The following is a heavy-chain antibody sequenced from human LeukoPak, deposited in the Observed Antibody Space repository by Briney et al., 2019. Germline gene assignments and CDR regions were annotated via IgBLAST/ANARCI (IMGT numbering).Heavy chain of an antibody. CDR3: ARGTRINYFDD. V-gene: IGHV4-59*08. CDR2: IYYSGST. Sequence: PSGTLSLTCTVSGGSISSYYWSWIRQPPEKGLGWIGYIYYSGSTNYNPSLKSRVTISVDTSKNQFSLKLSSVTAADTAIYYCARGTRINYFDDWGQGTLVTVSS. CDR1: GGSISSYY. D-gene: IGHD2/OR15-2a*01. J-gene: IGHJ4*02.